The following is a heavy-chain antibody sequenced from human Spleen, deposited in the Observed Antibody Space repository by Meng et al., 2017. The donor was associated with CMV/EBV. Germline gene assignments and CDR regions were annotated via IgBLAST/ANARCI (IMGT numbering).Heavy chain of an antibody. J-gene: IGHJ4*02. CDR1: GFTFGNYG. CDR2: ITSTGGTT. CDR3: HQGYCTSTSCYR. V-gene: IGHV3-23*01. Sequence: GGSLRLSCAASGFTFGNYGMSWVRLVPGKGLQWVSGITSTGGTTYYAEFVKGRFTISRDNAKNSLFLQMNSLRAEDTAVYYCHQGYCTSTSCYRWGQGTLVTVSS. D-gene: IGHD2-2*01.